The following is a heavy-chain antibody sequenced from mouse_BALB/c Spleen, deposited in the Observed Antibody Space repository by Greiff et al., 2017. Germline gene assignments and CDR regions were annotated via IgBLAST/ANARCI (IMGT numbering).Heavy chain of an antibody. J-gene: IGHJ4*01. V-gene: IGHV5-6-4*01. D-gene: IGHD2-2*01. CDR2: ISSGGSYT. CDR1: GFTFSSYT. CDR3: TRDGYDGGYYYAMDY. Sequence: EVQRVESGGGLVKPGGSLKLSCAASGFTFSSYTMSWVRQTPEKRLEWVATISSGGSYTYYPDSVKGRFTISRDNAKNTLYLQMSSLKSEDTAMYYCTRDGYDGGYYYAMDYWGQGTSVTVSS.